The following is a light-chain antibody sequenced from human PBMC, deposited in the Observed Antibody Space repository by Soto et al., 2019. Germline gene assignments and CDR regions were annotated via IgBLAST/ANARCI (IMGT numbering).Light chain of an antibody. CDR1: SSDVGNYNY. V-gene: IGLV2-11*01. J-gene: IGLJ3*02. CDR2: NVN. CDR3: CSYAGSYTWV. Sequence: QSVLTQPRSVSGSPGQSVTISCTGTSSDVGNYNYVSWYQQHPGKAPKLMIYNVNKRPSGVPDRFSASKSGNTASLTISGLQAEDEADYYCCSYAGSYTWVFGGGTKLTVL.